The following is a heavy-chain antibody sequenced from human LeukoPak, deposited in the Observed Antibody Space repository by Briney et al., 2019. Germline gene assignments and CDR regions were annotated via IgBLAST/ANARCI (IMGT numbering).Heavy chain of an antibody. CDR1: GFTFSSYS. V-gene: IGHV3-21*01. CDR2: ISSSSSYI. Sequence: GGSLRLSCAASGFTFSSYSMNWVRQAPGKGLEWVSSISSSSSYIYYADLVKGRFTISRDNAKNSLYLQMNSLRAEDTAVYYCARDLYYYDSSGPYWGQGTLVTVSS. J-gene: IGHJ4*02. CDR3: ARDLYYYDSSGPY. D-gene: IGHD3-22*01.